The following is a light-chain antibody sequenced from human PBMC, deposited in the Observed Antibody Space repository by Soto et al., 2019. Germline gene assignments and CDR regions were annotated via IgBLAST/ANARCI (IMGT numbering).Light chain of an antibody. V-gene: IGKV3-15*01. CDR1: QSVSSSS. Sequence: EIVLTQSPGTLSLSPGERATLSCRASQSVSSSSLAWYQHKPAQTPRLLIYDTSTRATGVPTRFSGSRSGAEFTLTINSLQSEDFAVYYCQPYNNWPLTFGGGTKVDIK. CDR3: QPYNNWPLT. CDR2: DTS. J-gene: IGKJ4*01.